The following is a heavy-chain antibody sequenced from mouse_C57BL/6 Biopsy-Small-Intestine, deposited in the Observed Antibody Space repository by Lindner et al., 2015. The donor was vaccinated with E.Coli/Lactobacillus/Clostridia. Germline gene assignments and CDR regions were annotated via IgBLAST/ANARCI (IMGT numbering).Heavy chain of an antibody. CDR3: ARSTAAQAKDAMDY. Sequence: VQLQESGTELVKPGASVKLSCKASGHTFTSYWMHWVKQRPGQGLEWIGNINPSNGGTNYNENFKGKATLTADKSSSTAYMQLSSLTSEDSAVYFCARSTAAQAKDAMDYVGSRNLSHRLL. J-gene: IGHJ4*01. D-gene: IGHD3-2*02. CDR1: GHTFTSYW. CDR2: INPSNGGT. V-gene: IGHV1-53*01.